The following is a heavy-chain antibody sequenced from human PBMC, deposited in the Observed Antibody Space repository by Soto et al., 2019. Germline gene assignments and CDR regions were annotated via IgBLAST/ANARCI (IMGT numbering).Heavy chain of an antibody. J-gene: IGHJ4*02. CDR3: VRGYGFDY. CDR1: GFTFSSYE. D-gene: IGHD5-12*01. V-gene: IGHV3-48*03. Sequence: LRLSCAASGFTFSSYEMNWVRQVPGKGLEWVSYISSSGNTISYADSVKGRFTISRDNAENSLYLQMNSLRADDTAVYYCVRGYGFDYWGQGTLVTVSS. CDR2: ISSSGNTI.